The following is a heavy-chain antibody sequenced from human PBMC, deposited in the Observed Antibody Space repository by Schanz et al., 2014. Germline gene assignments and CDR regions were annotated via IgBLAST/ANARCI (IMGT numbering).Heavy chain of an antibody. CDR1: GFTFSTYA. V-gene: IGHV3-23*04. CDR2: ISFSGNTI. J-gene: IGHJ4*02. Sequence: EEQLVESGGGSLQPGGSLRLSCSASGFTFSTYAMSWVRQAPGKGLEWISYISFSGNTIYYADSVKGRFTISRDNSKNTLFLQMSSLRAEDTAVYYCARDGDFDYWGQGTLVTVSS. CDR3: ARDGDFDY.